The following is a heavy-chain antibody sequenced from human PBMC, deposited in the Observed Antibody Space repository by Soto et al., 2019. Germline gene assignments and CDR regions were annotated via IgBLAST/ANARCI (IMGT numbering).Heavy chain of an antibody. CDR3: AKDRHYPRDYFHY. D-gene: IGHD3-10*01. V-gene: IGHV3-23*01. J-gene: IGHJ4*02. Sequence: EVQLLESGGGLVQPGGSLRLSCAASGFTFSSSAISWVRQAPGKGLEWVSAVSANGEGIYYVETVRGRFTISRDNSKNTVFLHMDSLCAEDTAVYYCAKDRHYPRDYFHYWGQGTLVTVSS. CDR1: GFTFSSSA. CDR2: VSANGEGI.